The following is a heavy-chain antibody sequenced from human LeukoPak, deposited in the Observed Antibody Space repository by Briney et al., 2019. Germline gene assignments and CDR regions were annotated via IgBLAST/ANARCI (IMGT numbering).Heavy chain of an antibody. V-gene: IGHV3-73*01. CDR2: IKSKPNNYAT. J-gene: IGHJ4*02. D-gene: IGHD4/OR15-4a*01. Sequence: WGSLKLSCAASGFTFSDSAFHWVRQASGKGLEWVGRIKSKPNNYATAYTASVKGRFTISRDDSKNTAYLQMNSLNTEDTAMYYCTRHLIGATPFDYWGQGTLVSVSS. CDR3: TRHLIGATPFDY. CDR1: GFTFSDSA.